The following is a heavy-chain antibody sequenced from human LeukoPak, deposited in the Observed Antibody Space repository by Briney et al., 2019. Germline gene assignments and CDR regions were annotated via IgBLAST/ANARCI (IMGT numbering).Heavy chain of an antibody. CDR2: ISYDGSNK. Sequence: GGSLRLSCAASGFTFSSYAMHWVRQAPGKGLEWVAVISYDGSNKYYADSVKGRFTISRDNSKNTLYLQMNSLRAEDTAVYYCARGSVDYGDYFFVVPDFQHWGQGTLVTVSS. CDR3: ARGSVDYGDYFFVVPDFQH. CDR1: GFTFSSYA. J-gene: IGHJ1*01. V-gene: IGHV3-30-3*01. D-gene: IGHD4-17*01.